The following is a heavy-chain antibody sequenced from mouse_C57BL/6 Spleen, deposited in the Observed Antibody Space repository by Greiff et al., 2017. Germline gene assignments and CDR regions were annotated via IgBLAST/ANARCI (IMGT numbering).Heavy chain of an antibody. D-gene: IGHD3-3*01. CDR1: GYTFTSYW. CDR2: IHPNSGST. V-gene: IGHV1-64*01. J-gene: IGHJ2*01. Sequence: QVQLQQPGAELVKPGASVKLSCKASGYTFTSYWLHWVKQRPGQGLEWIGLIHPNSGSTNYNEKFKSKATLTVDKSSSTAYMQHSSLTSEDSAVYYCARSPMSRGPYFDYWGQGTTLTVSS. CDR3: ARSPMSRGPYFDY.